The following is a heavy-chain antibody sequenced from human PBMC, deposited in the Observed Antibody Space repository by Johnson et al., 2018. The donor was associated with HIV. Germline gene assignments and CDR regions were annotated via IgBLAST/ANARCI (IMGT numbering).Heavy chain of an antibody. CDR1: GFTFSNCW. V-gene: IGHV3-33*08. CDR2: IWYDGSNK. D-gene: IGHD1-1*01. CDR3: ARSPTGTSARGAFDI. Sequence: QVQLVESGGGLVQPGGSLTLSCAASGFTFSNCWMNWVRQAPGKGLEWVAVIWYDGSNKYYADSVKGRFTISRDNSKNTLYLQMNSLRAEDTAVYYCARSPTGTSARGAFDIWGQGTMVTVSS. J-gene: IGHJ3*02.